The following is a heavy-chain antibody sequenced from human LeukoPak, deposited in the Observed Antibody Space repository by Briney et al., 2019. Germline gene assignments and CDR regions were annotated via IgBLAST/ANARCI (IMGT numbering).Heavy chain of an antibody. Sequence: SQTLSLTCTVSGGSISSGDYYWSWIRQPPGKGLEWIGYIYYSGSTYYNPSLKSRVTRSVDTSKSQFSLKLSSVTAADTAVYYCAVVPTPHYILWFSLGREAFDIWGQGTMVTVSS. CDR3: AVVPTPHYILWFSLGREAFDI. CDR1: GGSISSGDYY. J-gene: IGHJ3*02. D-gene: IGHD2-21*01. CDR2: IYYSGST. V-gene: IGHV4-30-4*08.